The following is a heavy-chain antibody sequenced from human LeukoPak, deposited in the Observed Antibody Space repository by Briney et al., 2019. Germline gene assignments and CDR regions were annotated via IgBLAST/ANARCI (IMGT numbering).Heavy chain of an antibody. CDR2: IDNSGGRT. CDR1: GFTFSNYA. Sequence: GGSLRLSCAASGFTFSNYAMSWVRQAPGRGLDWVSSIDNSGGRTFYADSVKGRFTFSRDNSRNTLYLQVNSLRVEDTAVYYCAKHLQKMSESADRFSPFDYWGQGTLVTVPS. D-gene: IGHD3-16*02. CDR3: AKHLQKMSESADRFSPFDY. V-gene: IGHV3-23*01. J-gene: IGHJ4*02.